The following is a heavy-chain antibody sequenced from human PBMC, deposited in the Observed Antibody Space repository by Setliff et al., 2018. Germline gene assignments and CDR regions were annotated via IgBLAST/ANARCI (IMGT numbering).Heavy chain of an antibody. Sequence: PSETLSLTCTVSGASINSGSNYWGWIRQPPGKGLEWIGRIHYRGTTNYNPSLKSRVTISIDTSRDQFSLKLISMIAADTAVYYCARGRNIAARLLDSWGQGTLVTVSS. CDR2: IHYRGTT. CDR3: ARGRNIAARLLDS. D-gene: IGHD6-6*01. J-gene: IGHJ4*02. CDR1: GASINSGSNY. V-gene: IGHV4-39*07.